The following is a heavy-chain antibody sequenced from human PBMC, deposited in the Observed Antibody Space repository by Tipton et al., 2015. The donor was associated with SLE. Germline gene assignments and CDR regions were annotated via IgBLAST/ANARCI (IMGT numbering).Heavy chain of an antibody. CDR3: ARGPTRGRADSGRSGDY. J-gene: IGHJ4*02. CDR2: INHSGST. Sequence: TLSLTCAVYGGSFSGYYWSWIRQPPGKGLEWIGEINHSGSTNYNPSLKSRVTISVDTSKNQFSLKMSSVTAADTAVYYCARGPTRGRADSGRSGDYWGQGTLVTVSS. D-gene: IGHD1-26*01. V-gene: IGHV4-34*01. CDR1: GGSFSGYY.